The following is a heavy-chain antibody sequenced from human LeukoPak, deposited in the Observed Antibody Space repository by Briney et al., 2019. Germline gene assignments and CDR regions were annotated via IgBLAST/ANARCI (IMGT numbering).Heavy chain of an antibody. V-gene: IGHV1-18*01. Sequence: ASVKVSCKASGYTFTSYGISWVRQAPGQGLEWMGWISAYNGNTNYAQKLQGRVTMTTDTSTSTAYMELRSLRSDDTAVYYCARGLRVLRFLEWLRNDAFDIWGQGTMVTVSS. J-gene: IGHJ3*02. CDR3: ARGLRVLRFLEWLRNDAFDI. CDR1: GYTFTSYG. D-gene: IGHD3-3*01. CDR2: ISAYNGNT.